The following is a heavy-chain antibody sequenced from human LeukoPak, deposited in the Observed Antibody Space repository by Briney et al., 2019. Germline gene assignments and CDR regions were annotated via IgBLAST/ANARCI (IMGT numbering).Heavy chain of an antibody. D-gene: IGHD3-10*01. CDR1: GGSISSSNW. CDR2: IYHSGST. Sequence: PSGTLSLTCAVSGGSISSSNWWSWVRQPPGKGLEWIGEIYHSGSTNYNPSLKSRVTISVDKSKNQFSLKLSSVTAADTAVYYCARVGLLWFGESSLSFDYWGQGTLVTVSS. CDR3: ARVGLLWFGESSLSFDY. V-gene: IGHV4-4*02. J-gene: IGHJ4*02.